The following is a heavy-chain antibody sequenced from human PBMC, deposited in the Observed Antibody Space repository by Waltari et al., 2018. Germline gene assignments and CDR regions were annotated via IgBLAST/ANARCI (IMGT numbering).Heavy chain of an antibody. CDR1: GGSFSGYF. D-gene: IGHD1-1*01. V-gene: IGHV4-34*01. J-gene: IGHJ4*02. Sequence: QVQLQQWGAGRLKPSETLSLTCAVYGGSFSGYFWSWIRHSPGEGLEWIGEIDHSGSINYNPSLKSRVTTSVDTSKKQFSLRLRSVTAADTAVYYCARGERRGPARGAFDYWGQGTLVTVSS. CDR3: ARGERRGPARGAFDY. CDR2: IDHSGSI.